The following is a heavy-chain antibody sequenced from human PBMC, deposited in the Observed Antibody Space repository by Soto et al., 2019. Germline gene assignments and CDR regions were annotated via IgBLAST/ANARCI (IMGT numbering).Heavy chain of an antibody. CDR1: GFTFGDYA. Sequence: GGSLRLSXPASGFTFGDYAMSWFRQAPGKGLEWVGFIRSKAYGGTTECAASVKGRFTISRDDSKSIAYLQMNSLKTEDTAVYYCTRAYYYDSSGYGIPGYWGQGTLVTVSS. CDR2: IRSKAYGGTT. CDR3: TRAYYYDSSGYGIPGY. J-gene: IGHJ4*02. V-gene: IGHV3-49*03. D-gene: IGHD3-22*01.